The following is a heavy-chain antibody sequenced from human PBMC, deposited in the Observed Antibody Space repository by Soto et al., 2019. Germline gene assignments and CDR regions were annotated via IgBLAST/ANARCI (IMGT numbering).Heavy chain of an antibody. CDR1: GGTISGYY. D-gene: IGHD3-3*01. Sequence: TLSLTCSVSGGTISGYYWTWIRQPAGKGLEWIGRIYSSGNTKYNPSLQSRVTMSLDTSNNQFSLRLTSVTAADTAVYYCARGQRFSDWFDPWGQGTLVTVYS. V-gene: IGHV4-4*07. CDR2: IYSSGNT. CDR3: ARGQRFSDWFDP. J-gene: IGHJ5*02.